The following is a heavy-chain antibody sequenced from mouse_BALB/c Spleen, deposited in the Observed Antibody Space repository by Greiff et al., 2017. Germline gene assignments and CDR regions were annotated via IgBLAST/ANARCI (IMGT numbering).Heavy chain of an antibody. CDR3: ATPYYRYDVGFAY. Sequence: VQLQQSGPELVKPGASVKMSCKASGYTFTSYVMHWVKQKPGQGLEWIGYINPYNDGTKYNEKFKGKATLTSDKSSSTAYMELSSLTSEDSAVYYCATPYYRYDVGFAYWGQGTLVTVSA. CDR2: INPYNDGT. D-gene: IGHD2-14*01. V-gene: IGHV1-14*01. CDR1: GYTFTSYV. J-gene: IGHJ3*01.